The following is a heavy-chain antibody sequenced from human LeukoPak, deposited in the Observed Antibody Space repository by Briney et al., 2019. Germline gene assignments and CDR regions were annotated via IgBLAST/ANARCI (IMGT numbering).Heavy chain of an antibody. CDR3: ARVDGDQLFDY. J-gene: IGHJ4*02. CDR2: IWSDASNQ. Sequence: PGGSLRLSCAASGFSFSTYAMHWVRQAPGKGLDWVAMIWSDASNQYYADSVKGRFTISRDNSKNTLYLQLNSLRAEDTAVYYCARVDGDQLFDYWGQGTLVTVSS. CDR1: GFSFSTYA. D-gene: IGHD4-17*01. V-gene: IGHV3-33*01.